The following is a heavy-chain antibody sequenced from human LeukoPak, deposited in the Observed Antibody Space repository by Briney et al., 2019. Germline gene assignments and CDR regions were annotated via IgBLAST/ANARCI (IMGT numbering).Heavy chain of an antibody. CDR2: IYYSGST. Sequence: SETLSLTCTVSGGSVNSGDYYWSWIRQPPGKGLEWIGYIYYSGSTKYNHSLKSRVTISIDTSKNQFSLKLSSVTAADTAVYYCARDLSGSSSFGSWGQGTLVTVSS. CDR1: GGSVNSGDYY. J-gene: IGHJ4*02. V-gene: IGHV4-61*08. D-gene: IGHD6-6*01. CDR3: ARDLSGSSSFGS.